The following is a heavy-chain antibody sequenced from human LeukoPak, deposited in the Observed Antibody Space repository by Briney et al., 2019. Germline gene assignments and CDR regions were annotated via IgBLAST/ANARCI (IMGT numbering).Heavy chain of an antibody. CDR3: TTWAAWATTRDY. J-gene: IGHJ4*02. CDR1: GFTFINAW. CDR2: IKSKTDGGTT. Sequence: GGSLRLSCAASGFTFINAWMTWVRQAQGQGLEGVGHIKSKTDGGTTDYGAPVKGRFTISRDDSKNTLYLQMNSLKNEDTAVYYCTTWAAWATTRDYWGQGTLVTVSS. D-gene: IGHD5-12*01. V-gene: IGHV3-15*01.